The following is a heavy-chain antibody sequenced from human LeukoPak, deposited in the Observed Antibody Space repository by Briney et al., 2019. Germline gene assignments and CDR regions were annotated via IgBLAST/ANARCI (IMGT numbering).Heavy chain of an antibody. D-gene: IGHD3-22*01. CDR2: ISAYNGNT. V-gene: IGHV1-18*01. CDR1: GYTFTSYG. Sequence: GASVKVSCKASGYTFTSYGISWVRQAPGQGLEWMGWISAYNGNTYYAQKLQGRVTMTTDTSTSTAYMELRSLRSDDTAVYYCARDMDYYDSSGYYYVSGYFDYWGQGTLVTVSS. CDR3: ARDMDYYDSSGYYYVSGYFDY. J-gene: IGHJ4*02.